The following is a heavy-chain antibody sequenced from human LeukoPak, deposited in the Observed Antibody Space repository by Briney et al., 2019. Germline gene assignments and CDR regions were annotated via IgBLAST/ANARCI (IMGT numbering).Heavy chain of an antibody. V-gene: IGHV4-4*02. CDR2: IYHSGST. D-gene: IGHD6-13*01. Sequence: PSETLSLTCAVSGGSISSSNWWSWVRQPPGKGLEWIGEIYHSGSTNYNPSLKSRVTISVDKSKNQFSLKLSSVTAADTAVYYCARFFGSSWYYFDYWGQGTLVTVSS. CDR1: GGSISSSNW. CDR3: ARFFGSSWYYFDY. J-gene: IGHJ4*02.